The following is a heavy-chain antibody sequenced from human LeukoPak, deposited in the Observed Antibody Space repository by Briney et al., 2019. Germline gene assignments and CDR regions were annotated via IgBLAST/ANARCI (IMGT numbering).Heavy chain of an antibody. J-gene: IGHJ4*02. CDR1: GGNFSSNA. D-gene: IGHD3-10*01. CDR2: IIPIFGTA. CDR3: SRNRVRGSRFDN. Sequence: SVKVSCKASGGNFSSNAFSWVRQDPGQGLEWMVGIIPIFGTANSAQKFPGRVTITADESTSTAYLQLCSLRSDDTAVDYYSRNRVRGSRFDNTGQGDLVTVSS. V-gene: IGHV1-69*01.